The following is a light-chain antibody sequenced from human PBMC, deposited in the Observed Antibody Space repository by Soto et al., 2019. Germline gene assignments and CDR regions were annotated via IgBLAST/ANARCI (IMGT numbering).Light chain of an antibody. V-gene: IGLV2-14*01. J-gene: IGLJ7*01. Sequence: QSALTQPASVSGSPGPSITISCTGTSSDVGGYNYVSWYQQHPGKAPKLMIYEVSNRSSGVSNRFSGSKSGNTAFLTISGLQAEDEADYYCSSYTPSSTLFGGGTQLTVL. CDR2: EVS. CDR3: SSYTPSSTL. CDR1: SSDVGGYNY.